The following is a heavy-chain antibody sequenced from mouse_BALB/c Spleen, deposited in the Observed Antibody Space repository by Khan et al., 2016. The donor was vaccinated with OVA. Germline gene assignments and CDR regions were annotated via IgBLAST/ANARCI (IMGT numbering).Heavy chain of an antibody. D-gene: IGHD2-1*01. CDR3: ARGGDENYNFDY. CDR1: GYIFTSYW. Sequence: QVQLQQSGAELVRPGASVKLSCKTSGYIFTSYWIHWVKQRSGQGLEWIERIYTGTGSIYYNAKFKGKATLTADKSSSTAYMQLSSLKSEDSAVYVCARGGDENYNFDYWGQGTTLTVSS. J-gene: IGHJ2*01. V-gene: IGHV1S132*01. CDR2: IYTGTGSI.